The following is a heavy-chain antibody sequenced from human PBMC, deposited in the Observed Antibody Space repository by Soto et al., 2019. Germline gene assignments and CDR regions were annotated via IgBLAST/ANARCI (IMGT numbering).Heavy chain of an antibody. J-gene: IGHJ4*02. CDR2: ISAYNGIT. D-gene: IGHD3-16*01. CDR3: AGDGTRGSNPIN. CDR1: GYTFTSYG. V-gene: IGHV1-18*04. Sequence: QVQLVQSGAEVKKPGASVKVSCKASGYTFTSYGISWVRQAPGQGLEWMGWISAYNGITSYAQKLQGRVTMTTDTSTSTANRERGSLGSDATAWNYGAGDGTRGSNPINGGQGTLVTVSS.